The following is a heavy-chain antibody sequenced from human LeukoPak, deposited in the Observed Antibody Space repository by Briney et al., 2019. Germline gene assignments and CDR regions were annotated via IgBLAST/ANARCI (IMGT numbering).Heavy chain of an antibody. D-gene: IGHD4-17*01. CDR2: IYYSGST. CDR1: GGSIGSSSYY. J-gene: IGHJ4*02. V-gene: IGHV4-39*07. Sequence: SETLSLTCTVSGGSIGSSSYYWGWIRQPPGKGLEWIGSIYYSGSTYYNPSLKSRVTISVDTSKNQFSLKLSSVTAADTAVYYCARLTSYGDYLYFDFWGQGTLVTVSS. CDR3: ARLTSYGDYLYFDF.